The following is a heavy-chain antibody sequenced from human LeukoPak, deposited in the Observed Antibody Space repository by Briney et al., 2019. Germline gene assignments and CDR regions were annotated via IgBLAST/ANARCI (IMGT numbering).Heavy chain of an antibody. D-gene: IGHD2-21*02. V-gene: IGHV1-58*02. Sequence: AASVKVSCKASGFTFTSSAMQWVRQARGQRLEWIGWIVVGSGNTNYAQKFQERVTITRDMSTSTAYMELSSLRSEDTAVYYCARRPLLYCGGDCYSGTFDYWGQGTLVTVSS. CDR3: ARRPLLYCGGDCYSGTFDY. CDR2: IVVGSGNT. CDR1: GFTFTSSA. J-gene: IGHJ4*02.